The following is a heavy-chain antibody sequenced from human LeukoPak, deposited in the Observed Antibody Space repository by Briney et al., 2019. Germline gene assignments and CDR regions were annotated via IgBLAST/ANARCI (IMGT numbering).Heavy chain of an antibody. Sequence: GGSLRLSCAASGFTFSSYAMSWVRQAPGKGLEWVSVISGSDGSTYYADSVKGRFTISRDNSKNTLYLQMNSLRAEDTAVYYCAKSPRGTSDAYYYYGMDVWGQGTTVTVSS. J-gene: IGHJ6*02. D-gene: IGHD1-1*01. CDR2: ISGSDGST. V-gene: IGHV3-23*01. CDR3: AKSPRGTSDAYYYYGMDV. CDR1: GFTFSSYA.